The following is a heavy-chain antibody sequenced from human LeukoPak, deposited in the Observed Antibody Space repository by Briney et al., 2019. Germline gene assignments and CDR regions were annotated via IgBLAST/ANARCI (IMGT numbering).Heavy chain of an antibody. J-gene: IGHJ3*02. CDR2: INHSGST. D-gene: IGHD5-12*01. Sequence: SETLSLTCAVYGGSFSGYYWSWIRQPLGKGLEWSGEINHSGSTNYNPSLKSRVTISVDTSKNQFSLKLSSVTAADTAVYYCASVTWLQGAFDIWGQGTMVTVSS. CDR1: GGSFSGYY. CDR3: ASVTWLQGAFDI. V-gene: IGHV4-34*01.